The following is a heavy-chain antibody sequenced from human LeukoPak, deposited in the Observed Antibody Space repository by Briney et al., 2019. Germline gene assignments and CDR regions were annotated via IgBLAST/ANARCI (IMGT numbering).Heavy chain of an antibody. Sequence: RSLRLSCAVSGFTFSSYAIHWVRQAPGKGREWVAVVSYDGSNRFYADSVKGRFTISRDSSKNTVSLQMNTLRTEDTAVYYCARDVDYGDYYFDYWGQGSLVTVSS. CDR2: VSYDGSNR. J-gene: IGHJ4*02. D-gene: IGHD4-17*01. CDR1: GFTFSSYA. V-gene: IGHV3-30*04. CDR3: ARDVDYGDYYFDY.